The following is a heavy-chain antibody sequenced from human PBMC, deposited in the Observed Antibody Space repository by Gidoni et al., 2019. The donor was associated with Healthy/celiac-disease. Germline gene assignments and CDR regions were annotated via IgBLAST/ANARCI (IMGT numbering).Heavy chain of an antibody. J-gene: IGHJ4*02. D-gene: IGHD3-16*01. CDR2: IYYSGST. V-gene: IGHV4-39*01. CDR3: ARLPPAFWGGVDY. CDR1: CGSISSSSYS. Sequence: QLQLQESGPGLSKPSETLSPTCAVSCGSISSSSYSWGWIRQPPGKGLEWIGRIYYSGSTYYNPSLKSRVTISVDTTKDQFSLKLGCVTAADTAVYYCARLPPAFWGGVDYWGQGTLVTVS.